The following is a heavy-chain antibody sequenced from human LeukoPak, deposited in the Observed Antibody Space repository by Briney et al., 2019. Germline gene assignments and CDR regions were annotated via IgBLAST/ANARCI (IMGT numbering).Heavy chain of an antibody. CDR2: VAFDGTND. V-gene: IGHV3-30*04. D-gene: IGHD6-19*01. CDR1: GFTLHNSA. Sequence: GGSLRLSCAASGFTLHNSAMYWVRQAPGKGLEWVAVVAFDGTNDFYADSVKGRFTISRDNSKNTLYLQMTSLRPEDTAVYSCARDAVASGYYYYYMDVWGKGTTVIVSS. CDR3: ARDAVASGYYYYYMDV. J-gene: IGHJ6*03.